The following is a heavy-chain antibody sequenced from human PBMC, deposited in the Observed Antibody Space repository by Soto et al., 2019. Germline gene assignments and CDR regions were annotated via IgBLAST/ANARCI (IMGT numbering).Heavy chain of an antibody. D-gene: IGHD3-10*01. J-gene: IGHJ4*02. Sequence: QVQLVESGGGVVQPGRSLRLSCAASGFPFTSYGMHWVREGPDKGLEWVAIISYDGSDKYYADSVKGRFTISRANSKNTLELQMNSRRPEDTALYYCVGAQYYFDYRGQGTLVIVSS. CDR3: VGAQYYFDY. CDR1: GFPFTSYG. CDR2: ISYDGSDK. V-gene: IGHV3-30*03.